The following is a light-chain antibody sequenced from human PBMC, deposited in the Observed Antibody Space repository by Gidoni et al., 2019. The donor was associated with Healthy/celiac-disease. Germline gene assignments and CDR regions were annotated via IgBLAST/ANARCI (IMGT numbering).Light chain of an antibody. V-gene: IGLV1-40*01. CDR2: GNS. J-gene: IGLJ3*02. CDR1: SSNIGAGYD. Sequence: QSVLTQPPSVSRAPGQRVTISCTGSSSNIGAGYDVHWYQQLPGTAPKPLIYGNSNRPSGVPDRFSGSKSGTSASLAITGLQAEDEADYYCQSYDSSLSGSVFGGGTKLTVL. CDR3: QSYDSSLSGSV.